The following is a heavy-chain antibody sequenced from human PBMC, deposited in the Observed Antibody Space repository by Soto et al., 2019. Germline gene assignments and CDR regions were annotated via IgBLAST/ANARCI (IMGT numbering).Heavy chain of an antibody. J-gene: IGHJ4*02. V-gene: IGHV4-4*02. Sequence: PSETLSLTCAVSGVSISSGNWCTCVRQTPQRGLEYIGEIFHDGTANYYPSFERRVAISVDTSKNQFSLKLTSVTAADTAIYFCARLVYDTRLNYMYFDFWGQGAPVTVSS. CDR3: ARLVYDTRLNYMYFDF. CDR2: IFHDGTA. D-gene: IGHD2-8*01. CDR1: GVSISSGNW.